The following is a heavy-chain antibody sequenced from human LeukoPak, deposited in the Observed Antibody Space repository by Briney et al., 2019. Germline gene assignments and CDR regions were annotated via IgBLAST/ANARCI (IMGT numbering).Heavy chain of an antibody. CDR3: ARRQYCSSTSCPDNWFDP. CDR2: IYYSGST. Sequence: SETLSLTCTVSGGSISSSSYYWGWIRQPPGKGLEWIGSIYYSGSTCYNPSLKSRVTISVDTSKNQFSLKLSSVTAADTAVYYCARRQYCSSTSCPDNWFDPWGQGTLVTVSS. CDR1: GGSISSSSYY. J-gene: IGHJ5*02. D-gene: IGHD2-2*01. V-gene: IGHV4-39*01.